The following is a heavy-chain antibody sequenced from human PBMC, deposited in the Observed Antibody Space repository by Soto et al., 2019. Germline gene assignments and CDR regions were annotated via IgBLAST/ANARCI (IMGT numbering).Heavy chain of an antibody. CDR3: AKDRYSSSQLDY. CDR1: GFTFSSYA. J-gene: IGHJ4*02. V-gene: IGHV3-23*01. Sequence: EVQLLESGGGLVQPGGSLRLSCAASGFTFSSYAMSWVRQAPGKGLEWVSGITVRGGRTFYADSVKGRFTISRDNSKNTLYLQMKSLRAEDTAVYYCAKDRYSSSQLDYWGQGTLVTVSS. D-gene: IGHD6-6*01. CDR2: ITVRGGRT.